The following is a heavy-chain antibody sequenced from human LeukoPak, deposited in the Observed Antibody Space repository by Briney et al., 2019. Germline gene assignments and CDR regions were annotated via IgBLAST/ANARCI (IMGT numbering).Heavy chain of an antibody. D-gene: IGHD5-12*01. J-gene: IGHJ3*02. CDR2: IRYDGSNK. Sequence: GGSLRLSCAASGFTFSSYGMHWVRQAPGKGREWVAFIRYDGSNKYYADSVKGRFTISRDNSKNTLYLQMNSLRAEDTAVYYCAKDYSGWLNDAFDIWGQGTMVTVSS. V-gene: IGHV3-30*02. CDR1: GFTFSSYG. CDR3: AKDYSGWLNDAFDI.